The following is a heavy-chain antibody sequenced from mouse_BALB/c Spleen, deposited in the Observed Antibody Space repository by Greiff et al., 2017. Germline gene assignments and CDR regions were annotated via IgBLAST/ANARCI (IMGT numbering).Heavy chain of an antibody. Sequence: EVHLVESGGGLVKLGGSLKLSCAASGFTFSSYYMSWVRQTPEKRLELVAAINSNGGSTYYPDTVKGRFTISRDNAKNTLYLQMSSLKSEDTALYYCARHFPYEYDSYYFDYWGQGTTLTVSS. CDR2: INSNGGST. D-gene: IGHD2-4*01. CDR3: ARHFPYEYDSYYFDY. V-gene: IGHV5-6-2*01. J-gene: IGHJ2*01. CDR1: GFTFSSYY.